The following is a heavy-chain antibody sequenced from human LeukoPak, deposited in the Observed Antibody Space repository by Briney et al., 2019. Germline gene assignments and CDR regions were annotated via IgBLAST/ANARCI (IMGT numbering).Heavy chain of an antibody. J-gene: IGHJ4*02. V-gene: IGHV4-4*02. D-gene: IGHD3-16*01. CDR1: GGSISSTNW. Sequence: SETLSLTCGVSGGSISSTNWWSWVRQPPGQGLEWIGEISLTGRTNYNPSLNGRVTMSLDTSKNQFSLNLNSVTAADTAIYYCARAVITFGGAVAKGFDCWGQGTLVTVSS. CDR3: ARAVITFGGAVAKGFDC. CDR2: ISLTGRT.